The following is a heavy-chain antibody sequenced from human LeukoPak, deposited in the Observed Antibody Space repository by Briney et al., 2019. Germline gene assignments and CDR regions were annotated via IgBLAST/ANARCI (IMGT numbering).Heavy chain of an antibody. CDR3: TGDRLPLVHTAIEFDY. CDR1: GFTFSSYW. V-gene: IGHV3-74*01. CDR2: INSDGSST. D-gene: IGHD5-18*01. J-gene: IGHJ4*02. Sequence: GGSLRLSCAASGFTFSSYWMHWVRQAPGKGLVWVSRINSDGSSTSYADSVKGRFTISRDNAKNTLYLQMNSLRAEDTAAYYCTGDRLPLVHTAIEFDYWGQGTLVTVSS.